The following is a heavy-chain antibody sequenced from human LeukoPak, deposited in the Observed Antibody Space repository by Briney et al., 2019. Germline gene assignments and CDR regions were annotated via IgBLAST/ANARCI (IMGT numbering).Heavy chain of an antibody. D-gene: IGHD1-26*01. CDR1: GGSFSGYH. CDR3: ARAGPSVWELPWY. J-gene: IGHJ4*02. V-gene: IGHV4-34*01. CDR2: NDRSGTT. Sequence: SETLSLTCTVYGGSFSGYHWSWIRQPPGKGLEWIGENDRSGTTNYSPSLKSRVTISVDTTMNHLSLKLSSVTAADTAVYYCARAGPSVWELPWYRGQGTLVTVSS.